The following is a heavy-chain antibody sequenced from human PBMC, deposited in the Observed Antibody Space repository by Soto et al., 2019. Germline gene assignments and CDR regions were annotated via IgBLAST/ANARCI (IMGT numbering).Heavy chain of an antibody. D-gene: IGHD3-22*01. V-gene: IGHV1-69*01. CDR3: AIDRNPYDSSDYYYYYYGMDV. CDR1: GGTFSSYA. J-gene: IGHJ6*02. Sequence: QVQLVQSGAEVKKPGSSVKVSCKASGGTFSSYAISWVRQAPGQGLEWMGGIIPIFGTANYAQKFQGRVTITADESTSTAYMELSSLRSEDTAVYYCAIDRNPYDSSDYYYYYYGMDVWGQGTTVTVSS. CDR2: IIPIFGTA.